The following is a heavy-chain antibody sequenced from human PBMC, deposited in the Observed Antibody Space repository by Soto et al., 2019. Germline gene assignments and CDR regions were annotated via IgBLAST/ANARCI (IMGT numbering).Heavy chain of an antibody. CDR1: GFTFSGYW. V-gene: IGHV3-74*01. J-gene: IGHJ6*02. D-gene: IGHD2-15*01. Sequence: GGSLRLSCAGSGFTFSGYWMHWVRQSPGKGLVWVSRINSDGTTTAYADSVKGRFTISRDNSKNTLYLQLSSLRAEDTAVYYCTHCSGESCHGGYFGMDVWGQGTTVTVAS. CDR3: THCSGESCHGGYFGMDV. CDR2: INSDGTTT.